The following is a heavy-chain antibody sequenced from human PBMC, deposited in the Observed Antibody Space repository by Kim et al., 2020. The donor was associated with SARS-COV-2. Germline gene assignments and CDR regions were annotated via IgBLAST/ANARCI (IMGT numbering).Heavy chain of an antibody. J-gene: IGHJ3*02. CDR2: TYYSGSA. V-gene: IGHV4-39*02. D-gene: IGHD3-22*01. Sequence: SETLSLTCTVSGGSIKSSSYYRGWIRQPPGKGLEWIGSTYYSGSAYYNPSLESRVTISVDTCMKFFSLNLISVTAADTAVYYCSRRLYYDSSTFDIWGQG. CDR3: SRRLYYDSSTFDI. CDR1: GGSIKSSSYY.